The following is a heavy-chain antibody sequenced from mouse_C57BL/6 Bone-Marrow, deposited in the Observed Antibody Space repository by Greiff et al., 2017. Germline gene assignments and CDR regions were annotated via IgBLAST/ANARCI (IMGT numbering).Heavy chain of an antibody. V-gene: IGHV1-72*01. CDR2: IDPNSGGT. J-gene: IGHJ2*01. CDR3: ARSYYSNFHY. CDR1: GYTFTSYW. Sequence: QVQLQQPGAELVKPGASVKLSCKASGYTFTSYWMHWVKQRPGRGLEWIGRIDPNSGGTKYNEKFKSKATLTVDKPSSPAYMQLSSLPSEESAVYYCARSYYSNFHYWGQGTTLTVSS. D-gene: IGHD2-5*01.